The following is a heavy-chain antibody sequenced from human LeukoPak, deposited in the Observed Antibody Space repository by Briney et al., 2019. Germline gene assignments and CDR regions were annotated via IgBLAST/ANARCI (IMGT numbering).Heavy chain of an antibody. J-gene: IGHJ4*02. V-gene: IGHV1-2*02. CDR2: INPNSGGT. Sequence: GASVKVSCKASGYTFTGYYMHWVRQAPGQGLEWMGWINPNSGGTNYAQKFQGRVTMTRDTSISTAYMELSRLRSDDTAVYYCAREKRAAYYYDSSGYFGYWGQGTLVTVSS. CDR3: AREKRAAYYYDSSGYFGY. D-gene: IGHD3-22*01. CDR1: GYTFTGYY.